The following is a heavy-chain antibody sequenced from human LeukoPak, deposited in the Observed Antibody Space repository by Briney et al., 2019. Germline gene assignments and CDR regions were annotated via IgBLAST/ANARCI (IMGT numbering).Heavy chain of an antibody. Sequence: GGSLRLSCAASGFTFSDYYMSWIRQAPGKGLEWVSYISSSGSTIYYADSVKGRFTISRDNTKNSLYLQMNSLRAEDTAVYYCLVDTAMVTGNWFDPWGQGTLVTVSS. CDR2: ISSSGSTI. V-gene: IGHV3-11*01. J-gene: IGHJ5*02. D-gene: IGHD5-18*01. CDR1: GFTFSDYY. CDR3: LVDTAMVTGNWFDP.